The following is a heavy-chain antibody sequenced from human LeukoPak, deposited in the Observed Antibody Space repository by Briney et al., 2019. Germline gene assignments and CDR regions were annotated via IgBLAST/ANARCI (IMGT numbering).Heavy chain of an antibody. Sequence: SVTVSCKASGGTFSSYAISWVRQAPGQGLEWMGGIIPIFGTANYAQKFQGRVTITADESTSTAYMELSSLRSEDTAVYYCARVGYYDSSGYYYRYWGQGTLVTVSS. CDR3: ARVGYYDSSGYYYRY. V-gene: IGHV1-69*13. CDR2: IIPIFGTA. CDR1: GGTFSSYA. D-gene: IGHD3-22*01. J-gene: IGHJ4*02.